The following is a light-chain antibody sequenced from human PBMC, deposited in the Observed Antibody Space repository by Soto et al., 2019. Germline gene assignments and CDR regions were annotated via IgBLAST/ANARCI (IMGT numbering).Light chain of an antibody. V-gene: IGLV2-14*01. CDR3: FPFPTTSTHV. Sequence: SALTQPASLSGSPGQSITISCTGTSSDIGAYDYVSWFQQHPGKAPKLMISEVNNRPSGVSNRFSGSKSGNTAYLTISGLQVEDEAEYFCFPFPTTSTHVFGTGTKGTVL. CDR2: EVN. CDR1: SSDIGAYDY. J-gene: IGLJ1*01.